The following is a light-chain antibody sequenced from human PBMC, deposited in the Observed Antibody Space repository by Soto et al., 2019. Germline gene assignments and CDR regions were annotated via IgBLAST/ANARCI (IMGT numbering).Light chain of an antibody. V-gene: IGKV1-5*01. CDR3: QHYNTYSTWT. CDR1: QSISSW. CDR2: DAS. Sequence: DIQMTQSPSTLSASLGDRVTITCRASQSISSWLSWYQQKPVKAPKLLIYDASSLQSGVPSRFSGSGSGTEFTLTISGLQPDDFATYYCQHYNTYSTWTFGQGTKVDIK. J-gene: IGKJ1*01.